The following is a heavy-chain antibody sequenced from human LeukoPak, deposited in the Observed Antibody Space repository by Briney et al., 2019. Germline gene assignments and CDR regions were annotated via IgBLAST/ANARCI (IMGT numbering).Heavy chain of an antibody. CDR3: ASAGSYIGY. J-gene: IGHJ4*02. D-gene: IGHD1-26*01. V-gene: IGHV3-7*01. CDR1: GFTLSSYW. CDR2: IKQDGSEK. Sequence: GSLRLSCAASGFTLSSYWMTWVRQPPGKGLEWVANIKQDGSEKNYVDSVKGRFTISRDNAKNSLYLQMNSLRADDTAVYYCASAGSYIGYWGQGTLVTVSS.